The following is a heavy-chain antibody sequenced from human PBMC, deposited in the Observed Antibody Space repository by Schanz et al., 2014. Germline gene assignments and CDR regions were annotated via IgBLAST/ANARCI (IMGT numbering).Heavy chain of an antibody. J-gene: IGHJ3*02. CDR1: GGSISSGSYY. CDR3: ARDRGHGDLPGDI. CDR2: VYTSGST. D-gene: IGHD4-17*01. Sequence: QVQLQESGPGLVKPSQTLSLTCSVSGGSISSGSYYWNWIRQPAGKGLEWIGRVYTSGSTNYNPSLKSRVTISRDTTKNHFSLKLRSVTAADTAVYYCARDRGHGDLPGDIWGQGTMVTVSS. V-gene: IGHV4-61*02.